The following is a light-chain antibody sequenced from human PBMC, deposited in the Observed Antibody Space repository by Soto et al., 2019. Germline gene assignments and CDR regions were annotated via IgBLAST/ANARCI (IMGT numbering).Light chain of an antibody. V-gene: IGKV3-20*01. CDR3: QQYGSSPVWT. CDR2: GAS. J-gene: IGKJ1*01. Sequence: EVVLTQSPATLSVSPWDIATLSCRASQYIGSAVAWYHQRSGQAPRLLIYGASSRATGIPDRFSGSGSGTDFTLTISRLEPEDFAVYYCQQYGSSPVWTFGQGTKVDIK. CDR1: QYIGSA.